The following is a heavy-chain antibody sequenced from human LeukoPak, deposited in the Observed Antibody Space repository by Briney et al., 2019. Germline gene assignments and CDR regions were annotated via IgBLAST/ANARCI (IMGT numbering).Heavy chain of an antibody. CDR1: GFTFDDYA. CDR3: AKGLFTMVRGVVKS. J-gene: IGHJ4*02. D-gene: IGHD3-10*01. CDR2: ISWNSGSI. V-gene: IGHV3-9*01. Sequence: PGGSLRLSCAASGFTFDDYAMHWVRQAPGKGLEWVSAISWNSGSIGYADSVKGRFTISRDNAKNSLYLQMNSLRAEDTALYYCAKGLFTMVRGVVKSWGQGTLVTVSS.